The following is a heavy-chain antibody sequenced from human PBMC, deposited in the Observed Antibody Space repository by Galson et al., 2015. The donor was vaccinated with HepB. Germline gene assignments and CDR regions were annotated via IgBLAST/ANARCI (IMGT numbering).Heavy chain of an antibody. J-gene: IGHJ6*02. Sequence: SLRLSCAASGFALSNYGMHWVRQAPGKGLEWVAIKWYDGRNKGRNEHYAESVRGRFIIARGNSKNTLYLEMNGLRVDDTAVYYCARDRITFGSIIVIAGYGMDVWGQGTTVTVSS. CDR1: GFALSNYG. CDR3: ARDRITFGSIIVIAGYGMDV. V-gene: IGHV3-33*01. CDR2: KWYDGRNKGRNE. D-gene: IGHD3-16*02.